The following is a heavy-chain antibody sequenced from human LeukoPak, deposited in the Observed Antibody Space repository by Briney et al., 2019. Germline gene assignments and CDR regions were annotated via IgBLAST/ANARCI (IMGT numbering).Heavy chain of an antibody. CDR2: IIPILGTR. J-gene: IGHJ4*02. CDR1: GGTFTIYA. V-gene: IGHV1-69*13. CDR3: ATASRSHYADYNLDY. Sequence: SVKVSCKASGGTFTIYAISWVRQAPGQGLEWMGGIIPILGTRNYAQKFQGRVTITADESTSTAYMELSSLRSEDTAVYYCATASRSHYADYNLDYWGQGTLVTVSS. D-gene: IGHD4-17*01.